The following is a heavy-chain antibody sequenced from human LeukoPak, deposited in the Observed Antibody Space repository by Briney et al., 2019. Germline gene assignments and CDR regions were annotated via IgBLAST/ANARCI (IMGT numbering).Heavy chain of an antibody. Sequence: GGSLRLSCAASGFTVSNNYMSWVRQAPGKGLEWVSIIYSEGRTYYADSVKGRFTISRDNSKNTLYLQMNSLRAEDTAVYYCARDSSDFGMDVWGQGTTVTVSS. CDR2: IYSEGRT. CDR3: ARDSSDFGMDV. V-gene: IGHV3-66*01. CDR1: GFTVSNNY. J-gene: IGHJ6*02.